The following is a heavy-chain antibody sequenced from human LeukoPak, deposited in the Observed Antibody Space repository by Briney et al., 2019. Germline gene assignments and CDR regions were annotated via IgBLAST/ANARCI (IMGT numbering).Heavy chain of an antibody. CDR3: ARETEIPYYDFWSGSDY. CDR2: INPNSGGT. Sequence: ASVKVSCKASGYTFTGYYIHWVRQAPGQGLEWMGRINPNSGGTNYAQNFQGRVTMTRDTSISTAYMALSRLRFDDTAVYYCARETEIPYYDFWSGSDYWGQGTLVTVSS. J-gene: IGHJ4*02. V-gene: IGHV1-2*06. D-gene: IGHD3-3*01. CDR1: GYTFTGYY.